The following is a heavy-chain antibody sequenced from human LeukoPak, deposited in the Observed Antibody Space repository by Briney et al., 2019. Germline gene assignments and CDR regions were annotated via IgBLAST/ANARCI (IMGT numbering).Heavy chain of an antibody. V-gene: IGHV4-59*11. Sequence: SETLSLTCTVSGGSISSHYWSWIRQPPGKGLEWIGYIYYSGSTNYNPSLKSRVTISVDTSENQFSLKLSSVTAADTAVYYCARNYDSSGYPLTWGQGTLVTVSS. CDR2: IYYSGST. CDR1: GGSISSHY. CDR3: ARNYDSSGYPLT. J-gene: IGHJ4*02. D-gene: IGHD3-22*01.